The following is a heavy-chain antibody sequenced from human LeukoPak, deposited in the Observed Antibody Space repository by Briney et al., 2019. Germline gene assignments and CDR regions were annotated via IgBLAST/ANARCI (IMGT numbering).Heavy chain of an antibody. J-gene: IGHJ4*02. CDR3: ARDNDSRDPPHFDY. V-gene: IGHV3-73*01. Sequence: GGSLRLSCAASGFTFSDSAIHWVRQASGRGLEWVGRIRTKTDNYATTYAASMKGRFTFSRDDSKNTAYLQMNSLETEDTAVYYCARDNDSRDPPHFDYWGQGTLVTVSS. D-gene: IGHD3-16*01. CDR2: IRTKTDNYAT. CDR1: GFTFSDSA.